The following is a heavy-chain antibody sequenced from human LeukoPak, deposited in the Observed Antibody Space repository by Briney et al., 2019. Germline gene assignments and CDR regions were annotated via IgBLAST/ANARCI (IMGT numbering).Heavy chain of an antibody. CDR2: IKQDGSEK. J-gene: IGHJ4*02. V-gene: IGHV3-7*01. Sequence: PGGSLRLSCAASGFTFSSYWMSWVRQAPGKGLEWVANIKQDGSEKYYVDSVKGRFTISRDNAKNSLYLQMNSLRAEDTAVYYCARDYSGSYGTLFDYWGQGTLVTVSS. CDR3: ARDYSGSYGTLFDY. CDR1: GFTFSSYW. D-gene: IGHD1-26*01.